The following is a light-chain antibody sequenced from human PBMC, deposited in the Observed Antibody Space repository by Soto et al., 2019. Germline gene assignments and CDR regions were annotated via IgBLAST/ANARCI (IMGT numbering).Light chain of an antibody. Sequence: EIVLTQSPGTLSLSPGERATLSCRASQSVPRSYLAWYQQKPGQAPRLLIYGTSSRATGIPDRFSGSGSGTDFTLTISRLEPEDFAVFYCQQYCSSITFGQGTRLEIK. CDR2: GTS. CDR1: QSVPRSY. V-gene: IGKV3-20*01. J-gene: IGKJ5*01. CDR3: QQYCSSIT.